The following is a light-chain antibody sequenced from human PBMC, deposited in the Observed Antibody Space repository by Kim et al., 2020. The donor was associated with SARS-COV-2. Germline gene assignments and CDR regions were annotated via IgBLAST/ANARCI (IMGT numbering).Light chain of an antibody. CDR3: QQYAGALRT. CDR2: EAS. V-gene: IGKV1-5*01. Sequence: DIQLTQSPSILSASVGDRVTITCRASQSINTWLAWYKQNPGRAPDLLIYEASFLVSGVSSRFSASGSGTDFTLTINDLQPDDFATFYCQQYAGALRTFGQGTKVDIK. J-gene: IGKJ1*01. CDR1: QSINTW.